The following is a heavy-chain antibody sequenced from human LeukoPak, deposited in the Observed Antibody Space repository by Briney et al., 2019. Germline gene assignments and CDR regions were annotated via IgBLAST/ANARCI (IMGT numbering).Heavy chain of an antibody. D-gene: IGHD3-22*01. Sequence: APVKVSCKASGYTFTSYGISWVRQAPGQGLEWMGWISAYNGNTNYAQKLQGRVTMTTDTSTSTAYMELRSLRSDDTAVYYCARLYYYDSSGYFGFGDYWGQGTLVTVSS. V-gene: IGHV1-18*01. CDR3: ARLYYYDSSGYFGFGDY. CDR1: GYTFTSYG. J-gene: IGHJ4*02. CDR2: ISAYNGNT.